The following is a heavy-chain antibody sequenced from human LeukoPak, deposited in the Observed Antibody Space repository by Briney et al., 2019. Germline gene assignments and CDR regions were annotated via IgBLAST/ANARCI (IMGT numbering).Heavy chain of an antibody. CDR2: IYHSGST. V-gene: IGHV4-4*02. Sequence: SETLSLTCAVSGASISSNNWWWSWVRQPPGKGLEWIGEIYHSGSTNYNPSLKSRVTMSIDKSKNQFSLKLSSVTAADTAVYYCARANYYESSGYYSPFDYWGQGTLVTVSS. CDR1: GASISSNNW. CDR3: ARANYYESSGYYSPFDY. J-gene: IGHJ4*02. D-gene: IGHD3-22*01.